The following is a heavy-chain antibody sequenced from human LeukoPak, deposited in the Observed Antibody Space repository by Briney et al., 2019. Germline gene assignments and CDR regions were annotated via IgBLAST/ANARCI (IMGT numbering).Heavy chain of an antibody. V-gene: IGHV4-30-4*08. CDR3: ARRNDPYYFDY. CDR1: GGSISSGDYY. CDR2: IYYSGSS. Sequence: TSETLSLTCTVSGGSISSGDYYWSWIRQPPGKGLEWIGYIYYSGSSFYNLSLKSRLTISVDTSKNHFSLNLSSVTAADTAVYYCARRNDPYYFDYWGQGTLVTVSS. J-gene: IGHJ4*02. D-gene: IGHD3-16*01.